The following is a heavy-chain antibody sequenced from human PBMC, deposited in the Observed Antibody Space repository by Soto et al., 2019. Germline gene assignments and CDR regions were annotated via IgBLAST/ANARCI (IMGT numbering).Heavy chain of an antibody. J-gene: IGHJ4*02. D-gene: IGHD6-25*01. V-gene: IGHV3-30-3*01. CDR1: GFTFSSYA. Sequence: HPGGSLRLSCAASGFTFSSYAMHWVRQAPGKGLEWVAVISYDGSNKYYADSVKGRFTISRDNSKNTLYLQMNSLRAEDTAVYYCARGGGGYVNHYRGQGTLVTASS. CDR3: ARGGGGYVNHY. CDR2: ISYDGSNK.